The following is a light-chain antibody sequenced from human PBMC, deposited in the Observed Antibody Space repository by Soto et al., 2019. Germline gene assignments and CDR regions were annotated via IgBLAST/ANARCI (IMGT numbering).Light chain of an antibody. Sequence: QSVLTQPPSASRTPGQRVTISCPLSSSNIGSNTVNWYQQLPGTAPKLLIYTNDQRPSRVPDRFSGSKSGTSASLAISVLQSEDEADYYCAAWDDTLIGHNHDFRTGTKVTVL. V-gene: IGLV1-44*01. CDR3: AAWDDTLIGHNHD. CDR2: TND. J-gene: IGLJ1*01. CDR1: SSNIGSNT.